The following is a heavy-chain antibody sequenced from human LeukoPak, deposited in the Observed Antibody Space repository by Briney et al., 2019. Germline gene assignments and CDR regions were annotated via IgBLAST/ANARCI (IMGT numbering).Heavy chain of an antibody. V-gene: IGHV1-2*02. CDR2: INPNSGGT. CDR1: GGTFSSYA. CDR3: ARAPGRRWFDP. Sequence: ASVKVSCKASGGTFSSYASSWGRQAPGQGLEWMGWINPNSGGTNYAQKFQGRVTMTRDTSISTAHMELRRLRSDDTAVYYCARAPGRRWFDPWGQGPLVTVSS. J-gene: IGHJ5*02.